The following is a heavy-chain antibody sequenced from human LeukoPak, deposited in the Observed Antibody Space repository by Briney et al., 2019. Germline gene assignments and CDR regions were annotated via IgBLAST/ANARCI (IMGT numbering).Heavy chain of an antibody. CDR1: GGSISSGSYY. CDR2: IYYNGAT. CDR3: TRSDYSTYFNY. J-gene: IGHJ4*02. Sequence: SQTLSLTCTVSGGSISSGSYYWSWIRQPPGKGLEYIGYIYYNGATNYNPSLKSRVTISVDTSKNQFSLNLRSVTAADTAVYYCTRSDYSTYFNYWGPGTLVTVSS. V-gene: IGHV4-61*01. D-gene: IGHD2-15*01.